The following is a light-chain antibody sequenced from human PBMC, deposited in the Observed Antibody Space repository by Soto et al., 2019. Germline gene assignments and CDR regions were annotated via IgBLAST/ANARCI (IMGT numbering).Light chain of an antibody. CDR3: QQGHNWPLT. CDR2: GAS. Sequence: EIVMTQSPATLSVSPGERATLSCRASQSISSELAWYQQRPGQPPRLLIYGASTRATGVPDRFTGSGSGSDFPLTISVLQSEDFAVYYCQQGHNWPLTFGQGTRLEI. J-gene: IGKJ2*01. V-gene: IGKV3-15*01. CDR1: QSISSE.